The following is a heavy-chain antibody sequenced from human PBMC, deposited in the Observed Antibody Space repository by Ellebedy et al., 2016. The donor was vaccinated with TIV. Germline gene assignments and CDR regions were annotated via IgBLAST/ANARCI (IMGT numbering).Heavy chain of an antibody. D-gene: IGHD3-22*01. CDR1: GCTFSSYA. Sequence: AASVKVSCKASGCTFSSYAISWVRQAPGQGLEWMGGIIPIFGTANYAQKFQGRVTITADESTSTAYLELSSLRSEDTAVYFCARGYYDSSGYTPDWYFDLWGRGTLVTVSS. J-gene: IGHJ2*01. V-gene: IGHV1-69*13. CDR3: ARGYYDSSGYTPDWYFDL. CDR2: IIPIFGTA.